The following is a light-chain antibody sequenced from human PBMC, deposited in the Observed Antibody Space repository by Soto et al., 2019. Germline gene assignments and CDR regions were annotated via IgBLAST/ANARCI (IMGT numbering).Light chain of an antibody. J-gene: IGLJ1*01. CDR2: EGS. CDR1: SSDVGNYDL. Sequence: QSVLTQPASVSGSPGQSITISCTGASSDVGNYDLVSWYQQLPGKAPKFSLYEGSKRPSGVSNRFSGSKSGNTASLTISGLQAEDEADYYCCSYAGSSTYVFGTGTKLTVL. V-gene: IGLV2-23*01. CDR3: CSYAGSSTYV.